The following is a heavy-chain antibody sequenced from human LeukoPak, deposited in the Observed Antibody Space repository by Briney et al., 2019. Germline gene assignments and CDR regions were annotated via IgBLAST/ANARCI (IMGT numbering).Heavy chain of an antibody. CDR1: GFTFSSYS. V-gene: IGHV3-48*01. D-gene: IGHD5-18*01. Sequence: GGSLRLSCAASGFTFSSYSMNWVRQAPGKGLEWVSYISSSSSTIYYADSVKGRFTISRDNAKNSLYLQMNSLRAEDTAVYYCARVAGYRRGWGQGTLVTVSS. CDR2: ISSSSSTI. CDR3: ARVAGYRRG. J-gene: IGHJ4*02.